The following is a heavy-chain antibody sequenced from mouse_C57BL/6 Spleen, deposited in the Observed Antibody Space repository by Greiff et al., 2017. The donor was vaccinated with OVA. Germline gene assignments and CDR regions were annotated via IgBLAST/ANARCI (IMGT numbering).Heavy chain of an antibody. CDR1: GFTFSNYW. V-gene: IGHV6-3*01. CDR2: IRLKSDNYAT. J-gene: IGHJ3*01. CDR3: TSGGHGRRFAY. Sequence: EVQGVESGGGLVQPGGSMKLSCVASGFTFSNYWMNWVRQSPEKGLEWVAQIRLKSDNYATHYAESVKGRFTISRDDSKSSVYLQMNNLRAEDTGIYYCTSGGHGRRFAYWGQGTLVTVSA. D-gene: IGHD1-1*01.